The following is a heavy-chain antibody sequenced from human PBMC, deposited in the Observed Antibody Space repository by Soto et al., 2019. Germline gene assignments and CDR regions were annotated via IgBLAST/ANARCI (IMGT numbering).Heavy chain of an antibody. Sequence: PGGSLRLSCAASGFTFSSYEMNWVRQAPGKGLEWVSYISSSGSTIYYADSVKGRFTISRGNAKNSLYLQMNSLRAEDTAVYYCARHTVIYYYYYGMDVWGQGTTVTVSS. J-gene: IGHJ6*02. CDR1: GFTFSSYE. CDR2: ISSSGSTI. V-gene: IGHV3-48*03. CDR3: ARHTVIYYYYYGMDV. D-gene: IGHD4-17*01.